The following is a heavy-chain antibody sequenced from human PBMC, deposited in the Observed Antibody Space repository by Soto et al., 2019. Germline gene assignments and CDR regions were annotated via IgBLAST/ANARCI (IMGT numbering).Heavy chain of an antibody. Sequence: SETLSLTCTVSDGSLSPNYWSWIRQSPGKGLEWIGYIYYAGSTTYSPSLKSRITISLDTSQNEVSLKLSSVTAADTAVYYCARLGAYYQALDSWGRGTLVTVSS. J-gene: IGHJ4*02. CDR3: ARLGAYYQALDS. D-gene: IGHD3-22*01. CDR1: DGSLSPNY. V-gene: IGHV4-59*08. CDR2: IYYAGST.